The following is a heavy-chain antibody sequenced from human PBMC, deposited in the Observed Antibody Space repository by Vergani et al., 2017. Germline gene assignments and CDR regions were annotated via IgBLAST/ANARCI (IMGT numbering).Heavy chain of an antibody. CDR3: ARGRITIFGVVTGYYYGMDV. J-gene: IGHJ6*02. CDR1: GYTFTSYY. CDR2: INPSGGST. D-gene: IGHD3-3*01. V-gene: IGHV1-46*01. Sequence: QVQLVQSGAEVKKPGASVKVSCKASGYTFTSYYMHWVRQAPGQGLEWMGIINPSGGSTSYAQKFQGRVTMTRDTSTSTVYMELSSLRSEDTAVYYCARGRITIFGVVTGYYYGMDVWDQGTTVTVSS.